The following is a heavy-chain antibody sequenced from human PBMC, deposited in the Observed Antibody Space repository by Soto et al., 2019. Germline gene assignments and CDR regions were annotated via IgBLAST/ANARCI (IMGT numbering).Heavy chain of an antibody. CDR3: GRYSAVGEPFVSFDS. CDR2: VYRDGSI. Sequence: EVQLMESGGVLIQPGGSLRLSCAASGFTISSNSMSWVRQAPGKGLEWVSVVYRDGSIYYADSVKGRFTTSSDTSRNILFLQMSSLTADDTAVYYCGRYSAVGEPFVSFDSWGQGTLVTVSS. J-gene: IGHJ4*02. CDR1: GFTISSNS. V-gene: IGHV3-53*01. D-gene: IGHD3-16*01.